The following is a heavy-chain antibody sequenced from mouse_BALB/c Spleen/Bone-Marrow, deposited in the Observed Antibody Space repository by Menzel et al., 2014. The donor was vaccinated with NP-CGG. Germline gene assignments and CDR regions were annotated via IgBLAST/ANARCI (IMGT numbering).Heavy chain of an antibody. CDR2: INPSSGYA. J-gene: IGHJ1*03. D-gene: IGHD1-1*01. CDR1: GYTFTTYT. CDR3: TRITTVVRYFDV. Sequence: QVQLQQSGAELARPGASVKMSCKASGYTFTTYTIHWVKQRPGQGLEWIGYINPSSGYANYNQNFKDKATLTADKSSSTAYMQLSSLTSGDSAVYYCTRITTVVRYFDVWGTGTTVTVSS. V-gene: IGHV1-4*01.